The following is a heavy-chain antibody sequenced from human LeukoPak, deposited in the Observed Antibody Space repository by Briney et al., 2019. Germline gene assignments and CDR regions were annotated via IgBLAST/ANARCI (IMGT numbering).Heavy chain of an antibody. CDR1: GFTFSNYA. J-gene: IGHJ5*02. D-gene: IGHD3-22*01. CDR3: ARDLGQYYDTSDNWFDP. CDR2: ITGGAAST. V-gene: IGHV3-23*01. Sequence: GGTLRPSCAASGFTFSNYAMSWVRRAPGKGLEWVSAITGGAASTNYADSVKGRFTISRDNSKNTLHLQMNSLRAEDTAVYYCARDLGQYYDTSDNWFDPWGQGTLVTVSS.